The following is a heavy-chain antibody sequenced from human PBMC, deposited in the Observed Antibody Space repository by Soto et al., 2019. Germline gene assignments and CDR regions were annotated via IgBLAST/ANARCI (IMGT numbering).Heavy chain of an antibody. J-gene: IGHJ4*02. CDR3: AKVSSSWYAGFFDL. Sequence: EVQLLESGGGLVQPGRSLRLSCTASGFTFSSHAMTWVRQAPGKGLEWVSGLSDSGDSIYYADSVKGRFTIYRDKSMNTLYLHMNTLRVEDTAVYYCAKVSSSWYAGFFDLWGQGTLVTVSS. V-gene: IGHV3-23*01. CDR2: LSDSGDSI. CDR1: GFTFSSHA. D-gene: IGHD6-13*01.